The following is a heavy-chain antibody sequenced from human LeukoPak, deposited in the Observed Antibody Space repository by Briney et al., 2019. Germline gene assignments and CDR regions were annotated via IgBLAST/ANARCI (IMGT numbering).Heavy chain of an antibody. CDR3: ARTPTAGGFDY. D-gene: IGHD3-10*01. CDR1: GGSISGTTNW. V-gene: IGHV4-4*02. J-gene: IGHJ4*02. CDR2: IYHTGGT. Sequence: PSETLSLTCAVSGGSISGTTNWWSWVRQPPGKGLEWIGEIYHTGGTNYNPSLKSRITISVDTSKNQFSLKLSSVTAADTAVYYCARTPTAGGFDYWGQGTLVTVSS.